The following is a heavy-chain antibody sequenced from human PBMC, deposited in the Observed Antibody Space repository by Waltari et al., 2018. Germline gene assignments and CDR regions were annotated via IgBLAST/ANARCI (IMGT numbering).Heavy chain of an antibody. V-gene: IGHV3-11*05. D-gene: IGHD3-22*01. CDR1: GFSFSDYF. Sequence: QVQLVESGGGLVKPGGSLRRSCAASGFSFSDYFMSWIRQAPGKGLEWVSYISSSSGYTKYADSVKGRFTISRDNAKNSLYLQMNSLRADDTAIYYCAKEENGYPDYWGQGTLVTVSS. J-gene: IGHJ4*02. CDR2: ISSSSGYT. CDR3: AKEENGYPDY.